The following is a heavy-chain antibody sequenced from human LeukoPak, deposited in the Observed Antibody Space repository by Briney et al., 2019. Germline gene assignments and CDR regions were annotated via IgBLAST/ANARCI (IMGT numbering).Heavy chain of an antibody. D-gene: IGHD6-19*01. CDR2: IYYTGST. CDR3: ARLVAVAGEDYYYYGMDV. J-gene: IGHJ6*02. V-gene: IGHV4-59*08. CDR1: GGSIGSYY. Sequence: SETLSLTCTVSGGSIGSYYWSWIRQPPGKGVEWIGYIYYTGSTNYNPSLKSRVTISVGTSKKQFSLKLSSVTAADTAVYYCARLVAVAGEDYYYYGMDVWGQGTTVTVS.